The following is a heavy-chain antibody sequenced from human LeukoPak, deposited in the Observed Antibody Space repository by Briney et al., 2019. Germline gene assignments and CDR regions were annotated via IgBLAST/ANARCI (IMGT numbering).Heavy chain of an antibody. V-gene: IGHV1-18*01. Sequence: ASVKVSCKASGGTFSSYGISWVRQAPGQGLEWMGWISAYNGNTNYAQKLQGRVTMTTDTSAGTAYMELRSLRSDDTAVYYCARDYDSSGYYFDYWGQGTLVTVSS. CDR3: ARDYDSSGYYFDY. D-gene: IGHD3-22*01. CDR1: GGTFSSYG. J-gene: IGHJ4*02. CDR2: ISAYNGNT.